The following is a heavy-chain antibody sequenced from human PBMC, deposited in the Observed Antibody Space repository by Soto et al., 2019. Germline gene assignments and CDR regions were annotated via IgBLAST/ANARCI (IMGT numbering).Heavy chain of an antibody. CDR2: TYYRSQWFN. D-gene: IGHD6-13*01. V-gene: IGHV6-1*01. J-gene: IGHJ4*02. Sequence: SQTLSLTCAISGDSFSINIVTWDWIRQSPSRGLEWLGRTYYRSQWFNDYAVSVKSRMTINADTSKNQFSLQLNYVTPEDTAVYYCARLIGTSWFVGWGQGTPVTVSS. CDR3: ARLIGTSWFVG. CDR1: GDSFSINIVT.